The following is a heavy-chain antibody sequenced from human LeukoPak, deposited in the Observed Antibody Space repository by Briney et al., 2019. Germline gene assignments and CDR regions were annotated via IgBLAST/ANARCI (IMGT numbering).Heavy chain of an antibody. D-gene: IGHD6-13*01. Sequence: ASVKVSCKVSGYTLTELSMHWVRQAPGKGLEWMGGFDPEDGETIYAQKFQGRVTMTEDTSTDTAYMELSSLRSEDTAVYYCARDTGYSSSWYHFAFDYWGQGTLVTVSS. J-gene: IGHJ4*02. CDR2: FDPEDGET. V-gene: IGHV1-24*01. CDR3: ARDTGYSSSWYHFAFDY. CDR1: GYTLTELS.